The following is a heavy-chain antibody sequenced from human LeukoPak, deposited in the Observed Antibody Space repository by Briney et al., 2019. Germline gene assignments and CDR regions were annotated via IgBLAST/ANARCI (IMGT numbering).Heavy chain of an antibody. D-gene: IGHD3-3*01. V-gene: IGHV3-21*01. CDR2: ISSSSSYI. J-gene: IGHJ5*02. Sequence: GGSLRLSCAASGFTFSSYSMNWVRQAPGKGLEWVSSISSSSSYIYYADSVKGRFTISRDNAKNSLYLQMNSLRAKDTAVYYCARGRKYYDFWSGYYRSNWFDPWGQGTLVTVSS. CDR1: GFTFSSYS. CDR3: ARGRKYYDFWSGYYRSNWFDP.